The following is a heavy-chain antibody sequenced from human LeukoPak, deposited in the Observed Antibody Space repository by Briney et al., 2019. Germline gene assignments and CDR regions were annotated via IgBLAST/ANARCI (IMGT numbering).Heavy chain of an antibody. CDR2: INHSGST. Sequence: SETLSLTCNVSGGPINSNIYYWAWVRQPPGKGLEWIGEINHSGSTNYNPSLKSRVTISVGTSKNQFSLKLSSVAAADTAVYYCARARGWSVGVYYYYYYMDVWGKGTTVTISS. J-gene: IGHJ6*03. CDR1: GGPINSNIYY. D-gene: IGHD3-10*01. V-gene: IGHV4-39*07. CDR3: ARARGWSVGVYYYYYYMDV.